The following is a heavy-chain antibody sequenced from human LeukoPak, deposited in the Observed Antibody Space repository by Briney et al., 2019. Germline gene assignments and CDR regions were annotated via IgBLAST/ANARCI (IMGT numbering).Heavy chain of an antibody. CDR3: ARDPLFYYGSWSLSL. CDR1: GYTFTSYA. V-gene: IGHV7-4-1*01. J-gene: IGHJ4*02. CDR2: INTNTGNP. D-gene: IGHD3-10*01. Sequence: ASVKVSCKASGYTFTSYAMNWVRQAPGQGLEWRGWINTNTGNPTYAQGFTGRFVFSLDTSVSTAYLQIGSLKAEDTAVYYCARDPLFYYGSWSLSLWGQGTLVTVSS.